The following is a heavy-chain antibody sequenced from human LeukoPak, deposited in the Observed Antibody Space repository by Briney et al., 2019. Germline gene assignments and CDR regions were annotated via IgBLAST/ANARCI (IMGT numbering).Heavy chain of an antibody. CDR2: ISAYDGHT. Sequence: ASVKVSCKASGYTFTSYGISWVRQAPGQGLEWMGWISAYDGHTNSAQKFQGRVTMTTDTTTSTAYMELRSLRSDDTAVYYCARSAASSSTWYAPFWGQGTLVTVSS. CDR3: ARSAASSSTWYAPF. CDR1: GYTFTSYG. D-gene: IGHD6-13*01. J-gene: IGHJ4*02. V-gene: IGHV1-18*01.